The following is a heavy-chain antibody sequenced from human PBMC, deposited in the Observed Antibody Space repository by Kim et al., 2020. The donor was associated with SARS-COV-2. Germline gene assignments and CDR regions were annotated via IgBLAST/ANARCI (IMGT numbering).Heavy chain of an antibody. Sequence: GGSLRLSCAASGFTFSSYSMNWVRQAPGKGLEWVSSISSSSYIYYADSVKGRFTISRDNAKNSLYLQMNSLRAEDTAVYYCAREARGYSYSMDVWGQGTTVTVSS. CDR3: AREARGYSYSMDV. CDR1: GFTFSSYS. J-gene: IGHJ6*02. V-gene: IGHV3-21*01. D-gene: IGHD5-18*01. CDR2: ISSSSYI.